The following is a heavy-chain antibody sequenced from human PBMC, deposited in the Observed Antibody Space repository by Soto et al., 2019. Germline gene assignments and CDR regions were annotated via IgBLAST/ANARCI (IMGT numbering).Heavy chain of an antibody. CDR3: ARSSGYYPLLDY. D-gene: IGHD3-22*01. V-gene: IGHV6-1*01. CDR2: TYYRSKWYN. J-gene: IGHJ4*02. Sequence: PSQTLSLTCDISGDSVSSNSVAWNWIRQSPSRGLEWLGRTYYRSKWYNEYSGSLKSRITFSPDTSKNQFSLQLNSVTPDGTAVYYCARSSGYYPLLDYWGQGTLVTVSS. CDR1: GDSVSSNSVA.